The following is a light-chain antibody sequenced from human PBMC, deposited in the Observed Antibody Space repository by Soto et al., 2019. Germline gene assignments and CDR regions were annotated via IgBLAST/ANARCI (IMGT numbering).Light chain of an antibody. Sequence: LTQPPAVSLAPGQTATIPCGGSNIGGKSVHWYRQRPDQAPVLVLYDDGDRPSGIPERLSGSNSGDTATLTISRVEAGDEADYYCQVWDRSSDVVFGGGTKVTVL. CDR2: DDG. CDR1: NIGGKS. CDR3: QVWDRSSDVV. V-gene: IGLV3-21*02. J-gene: IGLJ2*01.